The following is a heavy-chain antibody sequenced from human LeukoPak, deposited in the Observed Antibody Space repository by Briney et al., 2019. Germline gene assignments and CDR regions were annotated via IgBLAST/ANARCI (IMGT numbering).Heavy chain of an antibody. D-gene: IGHD1/OR15-1a*01. Sequence: SETLSLTCTVSGGSISTYYWSWIRQPPGKGLEWIGYISYSGSTNYNPSLKSRVTISLDTSKNQFALKLSAVTAADTAVYYCARSIIGTRSKFDYWGQGTLVTVSS. CDR1: GGSISTYY. V-gene: IGHV4-59*08. CDR2: ISYSGST. J-gene: IGHJ4*02. CDR3: ARSIIGTRSKFDY.